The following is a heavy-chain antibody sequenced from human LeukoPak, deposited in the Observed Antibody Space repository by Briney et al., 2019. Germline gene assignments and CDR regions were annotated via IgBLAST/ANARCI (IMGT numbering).Heavy chain of an antibody. D-gene: IGHD3-10*01. CDR2: IYYSGST. J-gene: IGHJ5*02. V-gene: IGHV4-59*01. CDR1: GGSISSYY. CDR3: ARPYGSGSYSGGWFDP. Sequence: SETLSLTCTVSGGSISSYYWSWIRQPPGKGLGWIGYIYYSGSTNYNPSLKSRVTISVDTSKNQFSLKLSSVTAADTAVYYRARPYGSGSYSGGWFDPWGQGTLVTVSS.